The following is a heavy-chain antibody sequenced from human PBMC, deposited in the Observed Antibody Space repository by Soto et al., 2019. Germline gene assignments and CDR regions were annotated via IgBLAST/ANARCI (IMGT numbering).Heavy chain of an antibody. CDR1: GYTFTSYG. D-gene: IGHD4-17*01. CDR3: TKASGARPEYFQD. CDR2: ITPLKDDT. J-gene: IGHJ1*01. V-gene: IGHV1-18*01. Sequence: QVLLVQSGAEVKKPGDSGKVSCKASGYTFTSYGISWVRQAPGQGLEWMGWITPLKDDTQQSQKFQGRVTVTTDTSTNTAYLERRGLTSDDTAVYYCTKASGARPEYFQDWGKGTLVTVSS.